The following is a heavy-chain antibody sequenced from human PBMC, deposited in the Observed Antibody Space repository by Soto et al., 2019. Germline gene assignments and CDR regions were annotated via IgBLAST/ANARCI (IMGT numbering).Heavy chain of an antibody. CDR2: ISAYNGNI. CDR1: GYTFTNYG. Sequence: QVQLVQSGAEVKKPGASLKVSCKASGYTFTNYGISWVRQAPGQGLEWMGWISAYNGNINYAQKLQGRVTMTTDTSTTTAYMELRSLRSDDTAVYYCARDTGELTAYYYYGMDVWCQGTTVTVSS. V-gene: IGHV1-18*01. D-gene: IGHD3-9*01. J-gene: IGHJ6*02. CDR3: ARDTGELTAYYYYGMDV.